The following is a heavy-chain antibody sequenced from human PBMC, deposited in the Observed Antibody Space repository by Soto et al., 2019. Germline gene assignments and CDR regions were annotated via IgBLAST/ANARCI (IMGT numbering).Heavy chain of an antibody. Sequence: GGSLRLSCAASGLTFSSYAMSWIRQAPGKGLEWVSGISGSGGTTYYADSVRGRFTISRDNSRNTVSLQMNSLRVEDTAVYYCVNDRQVYELWGEGTLVTVSS. V-gene: IGHV3-23*01. CDR3: VNDRQVYEL. CDR2: ISGSGGTT. CDR1: GLTFSSYA. D-gene: IGHD3-16*01. J-gene: IGHJ4*02.